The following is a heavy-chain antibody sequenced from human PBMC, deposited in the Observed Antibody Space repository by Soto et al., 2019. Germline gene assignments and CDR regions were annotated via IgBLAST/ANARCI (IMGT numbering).Heavy chain of an antibody. CDR2: IYYSGST. D-gene: IGHD5-12*01. J-gene: IGHJ6*02. Sequence: SETLFLTCTVSGGSISSYYWSWIRQPPGKGLEWIGYIYYSGSTNYNPSLKSRVTISVDTSKNQFSLKLSSVTAADTAVYYCARVQSGYDRRNYYYYGMDVWGQGTTVTVSS. CDR3: ARVQSGYDRRNYYYYGMDV. CDR1: GGSISSYY. V-gene: IGHV4-59*01.